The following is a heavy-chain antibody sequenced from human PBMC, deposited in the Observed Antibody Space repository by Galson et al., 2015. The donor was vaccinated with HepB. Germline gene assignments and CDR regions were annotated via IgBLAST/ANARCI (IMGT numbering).Heavy chain of an antibody. V-gene: IGHV3-23*01. Sequence: SLRLSCAASGFTFTSFAMNWLRQAPGKAPEWASVISGSGGATYYANSVKGRFSISRDNSASTLSLQMNSLSAEDTAIYYCAKGNIAGIPADPYSWGRGTLVTVSS. CDR1: GFTFTSFA. D-gene: IGHD2-2*01. J-gene: IGHJ2*01. CDR2: ISGSGGAT. CDR3: AKGNIAGIPADPYS.